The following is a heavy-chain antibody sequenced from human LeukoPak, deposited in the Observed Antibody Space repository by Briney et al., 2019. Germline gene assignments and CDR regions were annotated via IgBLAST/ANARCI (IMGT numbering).Heavy chain of an antibody. CDR2: IYYSGST. CDR1: GGSISSYY. Sequence: PSETLSLTCTVSGGSISSYYWSWIRQPPGKGLEWIGYIYYSGSTSYNPSLESRVTISVDTSKNQFSLKLSSVTAADTAVYYCSRGSLWVNFDYWGQGTLVTVCS. J-gene: IGHJ4*02. D-gene: IGHD3-10*01. V-gene: IGHV4-59*01. CDR3: SRGSLWVNFDY.